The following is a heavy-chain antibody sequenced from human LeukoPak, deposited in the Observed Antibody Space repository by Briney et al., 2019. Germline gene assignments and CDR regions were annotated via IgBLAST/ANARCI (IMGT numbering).Heavy chain of an antibody. J-gene: IGHJ4*02. D-gene: IGHD2-15*01. V-gene: IGHV3-21*01. CDR3: ASGYCSGGSCQHDY. CDR2: ISSSSYI. Sequence: PGGSLRLSCAASGFTFSSYGMHWVRQAPGKGLEWVSSISSSSYIYYADSVKGRFTISRDNAKNSLYLQMNSLRAEDTAVYYCASGYCSGGSCQHDYWGQGTLVTVSS. CDR1: GFTFSSYG.